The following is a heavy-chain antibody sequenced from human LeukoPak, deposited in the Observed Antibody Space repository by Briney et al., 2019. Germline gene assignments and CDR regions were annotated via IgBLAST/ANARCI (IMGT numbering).Heavy chain of an antibody. V-gene: IGHV4-30-2*01. D-gene: IGHD1-26*01. Sequence: KPSQTLSLTCAVSGGSISSGGYSWSWIRQPPGKGLEWIGYIYHSGSTNYNPSLKSRVTISVDTSKNQFSLKLSSVTAADTAVYYCASSKVGASLYWGQGTLVTVSS. CDR3: ASSKVGASLY. CDR2: IYHSGST. J-gene: IGHJ4*02. CDR1: GGSISSGGYS.